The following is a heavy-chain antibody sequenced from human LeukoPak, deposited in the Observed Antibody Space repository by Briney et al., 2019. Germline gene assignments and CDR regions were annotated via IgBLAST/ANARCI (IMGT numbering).Heavy chain of an antibody. CDR3: VRGRWELSL. CDR1: GGSISSYY. D-gene: IGHD1-26*01. J-gene: IGHJ4*02. V-gene: IGHV4-59*01. CDR2: IYYSGST. Sequence: SETLSLTCTVSGGSISSYYWSWIRQPPGKGLEWIGYIYYSGSTNYNPSLKSRVTISVDTSKNQFSLKLSSVTAADTAVYYCVRGRWELSLWGQGTLVTVSS.